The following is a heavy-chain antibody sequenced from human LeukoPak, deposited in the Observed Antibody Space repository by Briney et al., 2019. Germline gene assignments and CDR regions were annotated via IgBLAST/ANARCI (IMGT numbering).Heavy chain of an antibody. CDR2: ISYDGGGT. Sequence: GGSLRLSCAASGFTFSDYWMHWVRQTPGKGLVWVSRISYDGGGTNYAESVKGRFTISRDNAKNTLYLQMNSLRAEDTAVYYCARDAVDTANAVWGQGTTVTVSS. D-gene: IGHD5-18*01. CDR3: ARDAVDTANAV. V-gene: IGHV3-74*01. CDR1: GFTFSDYW. J-gene: IGHJ6*02.